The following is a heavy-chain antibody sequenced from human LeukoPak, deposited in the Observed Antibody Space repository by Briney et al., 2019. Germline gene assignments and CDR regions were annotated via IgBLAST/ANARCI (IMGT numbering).Heavy chain of an antibody. D-gene: IGHD2-2*02. CDR2: ISSSGSTI. CDR1: GFTFSDYY. J-gene: IGHJ6*03. CDR3: ARVLTLTKYCSSTSCYTDYYYYYYMDV. Sequence: GGSLRLSCAASGFTFSDYYMSWIRRAPGKGLEWVSYISSSGSTIYYADSVKGRFTISRDNAKNSLYLQMNSLRAEDTAVYYCARVLTLTKYCSSTSCYTDYYYYYYMDVWGKGTTVTVSS. V-gene: IGHV3-11*04.